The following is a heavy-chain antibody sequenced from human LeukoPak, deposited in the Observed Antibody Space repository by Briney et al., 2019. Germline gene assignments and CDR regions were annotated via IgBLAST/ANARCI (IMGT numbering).Heavy chain of an antibody. CDR1: GFTFSSFA. D-gene: IGHD3-22*01. CDR2: ISSSSSYI. Sequence: GGSLRLSCAASGFTFSSFAMHWVRQAPGKGLEWVSSISSSSSYIYYADSVKGRFTISRDNAKNSLYLQMNSLRAEDTAVYYCAKDRVDYYDSSGYPQPFDYWGQGTPVTVSS. CDR3: AKDRVDYYDSSGYPQPFDY. V-gene: IGHV3-21*04. J-gene: IGHJ4*02.